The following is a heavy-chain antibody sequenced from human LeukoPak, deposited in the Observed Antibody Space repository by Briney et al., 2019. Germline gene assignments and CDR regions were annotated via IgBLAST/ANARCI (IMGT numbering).Heavy chain of an antibody. J-gene: IGHJ5*02. Sequence: GASVKVSCKASEYTFTGYNIHWVRQAPGQGLEWMGWINPNTGVTNITQRFQGRVTMTRDTSISTAYMELSRLRSDDPAVYYCARDAYRRKGIFGLITVPNWFAPWGQGTLVTVSS. D-gene: IGHD3-3*01. CDR1: EYTFTGYN. V-gene: IGHV1-2*02. CDR2: INPNTGVT. CDR3: ARDAYRRKGIFGLITVPNWFAP.